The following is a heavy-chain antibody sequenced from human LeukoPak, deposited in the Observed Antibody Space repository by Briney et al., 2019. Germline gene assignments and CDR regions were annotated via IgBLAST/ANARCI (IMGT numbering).Heavy chain of an antibody. CDR1: GFTFSSYA. CDR2: ISYDGSNE. CDR3: ASHSSGIGY. Sequence: GGSLRLSCAASGFTFSSYAMHWVRQAPGKGLEWVAVISYDGSNEYYADSVKGRFTISRDNSKNTLYLQMSSLGAEDTAVYYCASHSSGIGYWGQGTLVTVSS. V-gene: IGHV3-30*04. D-gene: IGHD6-19*01. J-gene: IGHJ4*02.